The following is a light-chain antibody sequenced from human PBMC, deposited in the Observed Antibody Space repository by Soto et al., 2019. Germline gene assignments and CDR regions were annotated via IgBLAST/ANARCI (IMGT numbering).Light chain of an antibody. CDR1: QSVTSSY. CDR2: GAS. CDR3: QQYHSSPLT. Sequence: EIVLTKTPGTLSLSPGERATLSCRASQSVTSSYLAWYQQKPGQAPRRLIYGASIRATGIPDRFSGSGSGTDFTLTISRLEPEDFALYFCQQYHSSPLTFGQGTKVDIK. J-gene: IGKJ1*01. V-gene: IGKV3-20*01.